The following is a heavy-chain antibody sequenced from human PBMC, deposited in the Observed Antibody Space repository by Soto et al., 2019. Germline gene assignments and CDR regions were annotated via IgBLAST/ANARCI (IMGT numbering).Heavy chain of an antibody. D-gene: IGHD4-17*01. CDR3: ARHHDYGDYLTFDY. CDR1: GGSISSYY. CDR2: IYYSGST. V-gene: IGHV4-59*01. Sequence: SETLSLTCTVSGGSISSYYWSWIRQPPGKGLEWIGYIYYSGSTNYNPSLKSRVTISVDTSKNQFSLKLSPVTAADTAVYYCARHHDYGDYLTFDYWGQGTLVTVSS. J-gene: IGHJ4*02.